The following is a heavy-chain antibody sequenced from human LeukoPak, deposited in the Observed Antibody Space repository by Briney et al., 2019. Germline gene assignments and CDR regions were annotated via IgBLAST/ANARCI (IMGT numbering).Heavy chain of an antibody. CDR1: GFTFSSYA. J-gene: IGHJ1*01. V-gene: IGHV3-23*01. Sequence: PGGSLRLSCAASGFTFSSYAMSWVRQAPGKGLEWVSAISGSGGSTYYADSVKGRFTISRDNSKNTLYLQMNSPRAEDTAVYYCAKVPRVGYYDSSGYYYERYFQHWGQGTLVTVSS. CDR3: AKVPRVGYYDSSGYYYERYFQH. D-gene: IGHD3-22*01. CDR2: ISGSGGST.